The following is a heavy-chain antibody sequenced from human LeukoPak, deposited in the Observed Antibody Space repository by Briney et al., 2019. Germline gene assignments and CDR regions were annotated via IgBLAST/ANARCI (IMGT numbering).Heavy chain of an antibody. D-gene: IGHD2-21*02. CDR2: IYTRGST. J-gene: IGHJ6*03. Sequence: PSETLSLTCTVSGGSISSGSYYWSWIRQPAGKGLEWIGRIYTRGSTKNNPSLKSRVTISVDTSNNQFSLKLSSVTAADTAVYYCARIYCGGDCRGYYYHYYMDVWGKGTTVTISS. V-gene: IGHV4-61*02. CDR1: GGSISSGSYY. CDR3: ARIYCGGDCRGYYYHYYMDV.